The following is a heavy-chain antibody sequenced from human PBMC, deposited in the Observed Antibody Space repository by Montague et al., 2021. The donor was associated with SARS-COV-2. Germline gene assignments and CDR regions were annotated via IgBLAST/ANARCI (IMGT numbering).Heavy chain of an antibody. V-gene: IGHV3-74*01. D-gene: IGHD6-19*01. CDR3: ARALDSSGWYGGYYYYGMDV. CDR2: INSDGSST. Sequence: SLRLSCAASGFTFSSYWMHWVRQAPGKGLVWVSRINSDGSSTSYADSVKGRFTISRDNAKNTLYLQMNSLRAEDTAVYYCARALDSSGWYGGYYYYGMDVWGQGTTVTVSS. CDR1: GFTFSSYW. J-gene: IGHJ6*02.